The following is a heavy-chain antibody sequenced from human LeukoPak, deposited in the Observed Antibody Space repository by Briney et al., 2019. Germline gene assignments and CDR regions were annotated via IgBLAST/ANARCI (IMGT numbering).Heavy chain of an antibody. D-gene: IGHD2-15*01. CDR2: MNPNSGNT. CDR3: ARGYCSGGSCYPTHNWFDP. J-gene: IGHJ5*02. V-gene: IGHV1-8*01. CDR1: GYTFTSYD. Sequence: VASVTVSCKASGYTFTSYDINWVRQATGQGLDGMGWMNPNSGNTGYAQKFQGRVTMTRNTSISTAYMELSSLRSEDTAVYYCARGYCSGGSCYPTHNWFDPWGQGTLVTVSS.